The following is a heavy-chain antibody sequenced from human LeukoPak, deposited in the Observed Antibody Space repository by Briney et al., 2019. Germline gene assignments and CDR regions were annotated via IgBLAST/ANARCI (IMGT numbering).Heavy chain of an antibody. Sequence: SETLSLTCTVSGGSISTYYWSWIRQPPGKGLEWIGYIYYSGSANYNPSLKSRVTISVDTSKNQFSLKLSSVTAADTAVYYCARSYGSGSYFDYWGQGTLVIVSS. CDR3: ARSYGSGSYFDY. CDR1: GGSISTYY. D-gene: IGHD3-10*01. V-gene: IGHV4-59*01. J-gene: IGHJ4*02. CDR2: IYYSGSA.